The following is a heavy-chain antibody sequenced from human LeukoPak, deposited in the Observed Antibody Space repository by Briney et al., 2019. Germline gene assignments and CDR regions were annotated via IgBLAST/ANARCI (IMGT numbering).Heavy chain of an antibody. CDR3: ARDRYGDFEDY. Sequence: TSQTLSLTCTVSGGSISSGDYYWSWIRQPPGKGLEWIGYISYSGTPYYNPSLNSRVTISLDTSKNQFSLILNSVTAADTAMYYCARDRYGDFEDYWGQGTLVTVSS. J-gene: IGHJ4*02. D-gene: IGHD4-17*01. CDR2: ISYSGTP. V-gene: IGHV4-30-4*08. CDR1: GGSISSGDYY.